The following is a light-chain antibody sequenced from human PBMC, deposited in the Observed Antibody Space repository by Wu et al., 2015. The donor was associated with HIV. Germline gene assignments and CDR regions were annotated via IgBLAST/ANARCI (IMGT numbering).Light chain of an antibody. CDR2: GAS. CDR3: QQRSNWPPT. Sequence: EIVMTQSPVTLSVSPGERATLSCRASQSVGTNLAWYQQKPGQTPRLLIYGASTRATGIPARFSGSGSGTEFTLTISSLEPEDFAVYYCQQRSNWPPTFGQGTRLEIK. J-gene: IGKJ5*01. V-gene: IGKV3-15*01. CDR1: QSVGTN.